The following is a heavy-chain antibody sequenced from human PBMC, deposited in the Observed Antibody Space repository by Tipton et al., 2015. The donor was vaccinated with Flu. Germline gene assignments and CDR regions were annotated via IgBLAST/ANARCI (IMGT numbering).Heavy chain of an antibody. D-gene: IGHD4-17*01. CDR1: GGPISSGGEY. V-gene: IGHV4-31*03. CDR2: IYSIGTT. CDR3: ARMEWTVTTPRYFDL. Sequence: TLSLTCTVSGGPISSGGEYWSWIRQHPGRGLEWIGHIYSIGTTYNNPSLSIRLTISVDTSKNQFSLRLGSVAAADTAVYYCARMEWTVTTPRYFDLWGRGTLVTVSS. J-gene: IGHJ2*01.